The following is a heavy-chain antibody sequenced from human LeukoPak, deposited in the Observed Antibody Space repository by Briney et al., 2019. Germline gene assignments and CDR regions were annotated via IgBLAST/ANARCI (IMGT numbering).Heavy chain of an antibody. CDR3: AKGGSMGIFDAFDI. CDR2: ISWNSGSI. CDR1: GFTFSSYA. Sequence: GGSLRLSCAASGFTFSSYATSWVRQAPGKGLEWVSGISWNSGSIGYADSVKGRFTISRDNAKNSLYLQMNSLRAEDTALYYCAKGGSMGIFDAFDIWGQGTMVTVSS. V-gene: IGHV3-9*01. J-gene: IGHJ3*02. D-gene: IGHD1-26*01.